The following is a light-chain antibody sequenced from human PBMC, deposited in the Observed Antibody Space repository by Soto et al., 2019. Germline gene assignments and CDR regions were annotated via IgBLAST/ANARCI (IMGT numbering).Light chain of an antibody. J-gene: IGLJ1*01. CDR1: SSDVGSYNH. CDR3: YSFTTSDTYV. V-gene: IGLV2-18*02. CDR2: EVS. Sequence: LAQPPSVSGSPGQSVTISCSGTSSDVGSYNHVSWYQQAPGTAPKLMIYEVSNRPSGVPDRFSGSKSGNTASLTISGLQPEDEADYYCYSFTTSDTYVFGTGTRSPS.